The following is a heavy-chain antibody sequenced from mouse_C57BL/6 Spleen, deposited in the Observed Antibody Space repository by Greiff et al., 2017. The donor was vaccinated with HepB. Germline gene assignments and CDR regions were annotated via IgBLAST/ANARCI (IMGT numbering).Heavy chain of an antibody. Sequence: EVQLVESGGGLVKPGGSLKLSCAASGFTFSSYTMSWVRQTPEKRLEWVATISGGGGNTYYPDSVKGRFTISRDNAKNTLYLQMSSLRSEDTALYYCARTGNYYFDYWGQGTTLTVSS. V-gene: IGHV5-9*01. CDR1: GFTFSSYT. CDR2: ISGGGGNT. J-gene: IGHJ2*01. D-gene: IGHD2-1*01. CDR3: ARTGNYYFDY.